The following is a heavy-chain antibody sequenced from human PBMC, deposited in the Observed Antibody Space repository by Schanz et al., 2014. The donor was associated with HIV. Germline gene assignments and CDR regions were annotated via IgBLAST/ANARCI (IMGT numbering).Heavy chain of an antibody. V-gene: IGHV3-23*01. CDR2: ISGSGLST. Sequence: EVQLLESGGGLVQPGGSLRLSCVASGFTFSDYAMSWVRQAPGKGLEWVSAISGSGLSTYYADSVKGRFTISRDNSNNTLYLQMKSLRAEDTAVYYCARDSGSYQYFQYWGQGTPVTVSS. J-gene: IGHJ1*01. CDR1: GFTFSDYA. D-gene: IGHD1-26*01. CDR3: ARDSGSYQYFQY.